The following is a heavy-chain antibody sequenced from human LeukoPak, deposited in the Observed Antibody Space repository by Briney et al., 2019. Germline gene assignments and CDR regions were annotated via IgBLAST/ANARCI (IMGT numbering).Heavy chain of an antibody. CDR3: AKDHLEWVVPAAIDY. CDR1: GFTFSSYG. CDR2: IRYDGGNK. Sequence: GGSLRLSCAASGFTFSSYGMHWVRQAPGKGLEWVAFIRYDGGNKYYADSVKGRFTISRDNSKNTLYLQMNSLRAEDTAVYYCAKDHLEWVVPAAIDYWGQGTLVTVSS. J-gene: IGHJ4*02. D-gene: IGHD2-2*01. V-gene: IGHV3-30*02.